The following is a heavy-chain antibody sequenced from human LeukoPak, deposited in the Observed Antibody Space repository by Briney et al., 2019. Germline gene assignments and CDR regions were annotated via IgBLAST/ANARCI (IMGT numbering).Heavy chain of an antibody. CDR1: AFNFKTFS. CDR2: ITSSSSYI. V-gene: IGHV3-21*01. Sequence: GGSLRLSCAASAFNFKTFSMNWVRQAPGKGLEWVSSITSSSSYIYHADSVRGRFTISRDNAKNSLYLQMNSLRAEDTAVYYCARDPGGSYYYYGMDVWGQGTTVTVSS. J-gene: IGHJ6*02. CDR3: ARDPGGSYYYYGMDV. D-gene: IGHD3-10*01.